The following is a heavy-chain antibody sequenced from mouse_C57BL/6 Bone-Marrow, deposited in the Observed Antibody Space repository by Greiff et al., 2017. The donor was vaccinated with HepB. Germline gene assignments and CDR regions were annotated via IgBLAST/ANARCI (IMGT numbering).Heavy chain of an antibody. V-gene: IGHV2-2*01. J-gene: IGHJ3*01. Sequence: VQLQQSGPGLVQPSQSLSITCTVSGFSLTSYGVHWVRQSPGKGLEWLGVIWSGGSTDYNAAFISRLSTSKDNSKSQVFFKMNSLQADDTAIYYCARNPIYDGYYVFAYWGQGTLVTVSA. D-gene: IGHD2-3*01. CDR2: IWSGGST. CDR3: ARNPIYDGYYVFAY. CDR1: GFSLTSYG.